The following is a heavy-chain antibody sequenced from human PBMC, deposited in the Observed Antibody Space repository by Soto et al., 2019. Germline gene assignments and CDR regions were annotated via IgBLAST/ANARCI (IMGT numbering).Heavy chain of an antibody. CDR1: GFNFNNYA. Sequence: QVQVVESGGGVVRPGRSLRLSCAASGFNFNNYAMHWDRQAPGKGLEWVAVVSFDGTNTYYADSVKGRFTISRDSSNNTVSLQMNGLTSEDTAAYYCAEAGLGGDYSYGLDVWGQGTTVIVSS. CDR3: AEAGLGGDYSYGLDV. D-gene: IGHD2-21*02. CDR2: VSFDGTNT. J-gene: IGHJ6*01. V-gene: IGHV3-30*18.